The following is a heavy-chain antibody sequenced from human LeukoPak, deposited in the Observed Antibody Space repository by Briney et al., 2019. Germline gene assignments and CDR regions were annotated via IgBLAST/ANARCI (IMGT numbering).Heavy chain of an antibody. CDR1: GGSFSGYY. J-gene: IGHJ2*01. V-gene: IGHV4-59*08. D-gene: IGHD3-22*01. CDR3: ARHVTYYYDSSGYYPTAVDL. CDR2: FYYSGST. Sequence: SETLSLTCAVYGGSFSGYYWSWLRQPPGKGLEWIGYFYYSGSTNYNPSLKSRVTISVDTSKNQFSLKLSSMTAADTAVYYCARHVTYYYDSSGYYPTAVDLWGRGTLVTVSS.